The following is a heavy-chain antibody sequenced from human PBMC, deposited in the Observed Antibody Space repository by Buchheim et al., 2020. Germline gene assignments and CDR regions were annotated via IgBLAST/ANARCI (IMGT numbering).Heavy chain of an antibody. Sequence: QVQLVESGGGVVQPGRSLRLSCAASGFTFSSYAMHWVRQAPGKGLEWVAVISYDGSNKYYADSVKGRFTISRDNSKNTLYLQMNSLRAEDTAVYYCARARKTYSSSWHYGMDVWGQGTT. CDR1: GFTFSSYA. CDR2: ISYDGSNK. CDR3: ARARKTYSSSWHYGMDV. D-gene: IGHD6-13*01. V-gene: IGHV3-30-3*01. J-gene: IGHJ6*02.